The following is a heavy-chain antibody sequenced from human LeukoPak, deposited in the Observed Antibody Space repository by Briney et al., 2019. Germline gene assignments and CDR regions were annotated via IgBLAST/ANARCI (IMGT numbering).Heavy chain of an antibody. CDR3: ARYGGLRSDY. J-gene: IGHJ4*02. V-gene: IGHV4-34*01. Sequence: PSETLSLTCAVYGGSFSGYYWSWIRQPPGKGLEWIGEINHSRSTNYNPSLKSRVTISVDTSKNQFSLKLSSVTAADTAVYYCARYGGLRSDYWGQGTLVTVSS. D-gene: IGHD4-17*01. CDR1: GGSFSGYY. CDR2: INHSRST.